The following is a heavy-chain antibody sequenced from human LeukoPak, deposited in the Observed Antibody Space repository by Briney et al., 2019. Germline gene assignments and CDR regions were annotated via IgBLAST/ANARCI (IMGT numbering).Heavy chain of an antibody. J-gene: IGHJ1*01. CDR2: IIPIFGTA. V-gene: IGHV1-69*13. Sequence: SVKVSFTASGGTFSIYAISWVRQAPGQGLEWMGGIIPIFGTANYAQKFQGRVTITADEATSTAYMELSSLRFEDTAVYYCASTYYYDSSGYYRAEYFQHWGQGTLVTVSS. CDR3: ASTYYYDSSGYYRAEYFQH. CDR1: GGTFSIYA. D-gene: IGHD3-22*01.